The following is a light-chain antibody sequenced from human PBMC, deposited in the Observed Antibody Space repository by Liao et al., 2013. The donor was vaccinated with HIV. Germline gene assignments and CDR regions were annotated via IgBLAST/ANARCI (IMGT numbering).Light chain of an antibody. CDR2: YDR. Sequence: SYVLTQPPSVSVAPGKTATITCGGNNIGSKSVHWYQQKPGQAPVLVIYYDRDRPSGIPERFSGSNSGNTATLTITRVEAGDEADYFCQVWDSNSDHPFGGGTKLTVL. V-gene: IGLV3-21*04. J-gene: IGLJ2*01. CDR1: NIGSKS. CDR3: QVWDSNSDHP.